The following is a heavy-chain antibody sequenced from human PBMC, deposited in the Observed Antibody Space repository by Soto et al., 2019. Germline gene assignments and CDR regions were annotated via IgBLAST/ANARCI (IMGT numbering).Heavy chain of an antibody. CDR1: GFTFSNAW. CDR3: IGYCSSTSCWSYYYYGMDV. D-gene: IGHD2-2*01. V-gene: IGHV3-15*01. CDR2: IKSKTDGGTT. Sequence: GGSLRLSCAASGFTFSNAWMSWVRQAPGKGLEWVGRIKSKTDGGTTDYAAPVKGRFTISRDDSKNTLYLQMNSLKTEDTAVYYCIGYCSSTSCWSYYYYGMDVWGQGTTVTVSS. J-gene: IGHJ6*02.